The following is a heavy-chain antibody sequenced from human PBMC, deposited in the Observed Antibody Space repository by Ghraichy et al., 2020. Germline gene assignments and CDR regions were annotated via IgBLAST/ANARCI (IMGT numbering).Heavy chain of an antibody. CDR3: ARHVRFLEGYYYYYMDV. D-gene: IGHD3-3*01. J-gene: IGHJ6*03. V-gene: IGHV4-39*01. CDR1: GGSISSSSYY. CDR2: IYYSGST. Sequence: LETLSLTCTVSGGSISSSSYYWGWIRQPPGKGLEWIGSIYYSGSTYYNPSLKSRVTISVDTSKNQFSLKLSSVTAADTAVYYCARHVRFLEGYYYYYMDVWGKGTMVTVSS.